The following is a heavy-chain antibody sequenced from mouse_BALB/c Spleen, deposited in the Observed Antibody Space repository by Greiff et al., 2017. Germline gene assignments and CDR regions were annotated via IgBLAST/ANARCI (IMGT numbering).Heavy chain of an antibody. J-gene: IGHJ4*01. CDR2: ILPGSGST. D-gene: IGHD1-1*01. V-gene: IGHV1-9*01. CDR3: ARRDYYGSSCDYYAMDY. Sequence: QVQLKQSGAELMKPGASVKISCKATGYTFTSYWLEWVKQRPGHGLEWIGEILPGSGSTNYNEKFKGKATFTADTSSNTAYMQLSSLTSEDSAVYYCARRDYYGSSCDYYAMDYWGQGTSVTVSS. CDR1: GYTFTSYW.